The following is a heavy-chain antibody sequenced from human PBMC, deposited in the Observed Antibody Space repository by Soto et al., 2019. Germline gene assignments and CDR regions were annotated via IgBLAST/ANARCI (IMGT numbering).Heavy chain of an antibody. D-gene: IGHD3-10*01. CDR1: GGSISSGGYY. V-gene: IGHV4-31*03. CDR2: IYYSGST. CDR3: ARDLALWFGELLYNWFDP. J-gene: IGHJ5*02. Sequence: QVQLQESGPGLVKPSQTLSLTCTVSGGSISSGGYYWSWIRQHPGKGLEWIGYIYYSGSTYYNPSLQSRVTISVDTSKNQFSLKLSSVTAADTAVYYYARDLALWFGELLYNWFDPWGQGTLVTVSS.